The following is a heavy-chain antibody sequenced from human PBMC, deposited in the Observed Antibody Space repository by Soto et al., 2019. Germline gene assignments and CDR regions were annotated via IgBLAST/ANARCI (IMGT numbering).Heavy chain of an antibody. CDR1: GGSISSYY. CDR2: IYYSGST. Sequence: SETLSLTCTVSGGSISSYYWSWIRQPQGKGLEWIGYIYYSGSTNYNPSLKSRVTISVDTSKNQFSLKLSSVTAADTAVYYCAKIRGLSEYYYYMDVWGKGTTVTVSS. V-gene: IGHV4-59*01. J-gene: IGHJ6*03. D-gene: IGHD3-10*01. CDR3: AKIRGLSEYYYYMDV.